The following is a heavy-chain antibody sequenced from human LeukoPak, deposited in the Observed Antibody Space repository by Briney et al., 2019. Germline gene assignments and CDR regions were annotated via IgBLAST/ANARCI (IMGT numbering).Heavy chain of an antibody. Sequence: SVKVSCKASGGTFSSYTISWVRQAPGQGLEWMGRIIPILGIAKYAQKFQGRVTITADKSTSTAYMELSSLRSEDTAVYYCARDNTMVRGFPLLDYWGQGTLVTVSS. CDR1: GGTFSSYT. CDR3: ARDNTMVRGFPLLDY. J-gene: IGHJ4*02. D-gene: IGHD3-10*01. V-gene: IGHV1-69*04. CDR2: IIPILGIA.